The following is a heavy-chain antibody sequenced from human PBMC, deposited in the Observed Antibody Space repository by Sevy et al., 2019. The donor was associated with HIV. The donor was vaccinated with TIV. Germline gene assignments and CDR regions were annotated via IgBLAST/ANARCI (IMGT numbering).Heavy chain of an antibody. V-gene: IGHV5-51*01. D-gene: IGHD2-15*01. CDR1: GYSFTSYW. Sequence: GESLKISCKGSGYSFTSYWIGWVRQMPGKGLEWMGIIYPGDSDTRYSPSFQGQVTISADKSISTAYLQWSSLKASDTAMYYCARRSSGGIPYYYYGMDVWGQGTTVTVSS. J-gene: IGHJ6*02. CDR3: ARRSSGGIPYYYYGMDV. CDR2: IYPGDSDT.